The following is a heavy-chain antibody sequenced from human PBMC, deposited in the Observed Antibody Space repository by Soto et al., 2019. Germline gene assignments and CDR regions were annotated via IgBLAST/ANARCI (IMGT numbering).Heavy chain of an antibody. J-gene: IGHJ6*02. V-gene: IGHV1-2*04. Sequence: EASVKVSCKASGYTFIGYYMHWVRQAPGQGLEWMGWINPNSGGTNYAQKFQGWVTMTRDTSISTAYMELSRLRSDDTAVYYCARARYCISTSCYSPFYYGMDVWGQGTTVTVSS. CDR2: INPNSGGT. CDR1: GYTFIGYY. CDR3: ARARYCISTSCYSPFYYGMDV. D-gene: IGHD2-2*01.